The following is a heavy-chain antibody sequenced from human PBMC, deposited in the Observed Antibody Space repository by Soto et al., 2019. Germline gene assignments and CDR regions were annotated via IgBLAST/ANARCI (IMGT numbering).Heavy chain of an antibody. V-gene: IGHV1-8*01. J-gene: IGHJ5*02. CDR2: MNPNSGNG. CDR3: ARMATSGTLNWFDP. CDR1: GYAFSNND. Sequence: QVQLVQSGAEVKEPGASVKVSCQASGYAFSNNDISWVRQSTGXGLEWMGWMNPNSGNGGYAQKFQGRVTMTRDTSTSTAYMELRSLASDDTAIYYCARMATSGTLNWFDPWGQGTLVTVSS.